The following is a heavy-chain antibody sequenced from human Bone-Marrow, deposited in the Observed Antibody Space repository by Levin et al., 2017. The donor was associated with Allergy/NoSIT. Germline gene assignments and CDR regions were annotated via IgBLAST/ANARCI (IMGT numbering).Heavy chain of an antibody. CDR2: ISYDGSNK. D-gene: IGHD3-22*01. CDR3: ARDFKWLFVYYYYGMDV. Sequence: LSLTCAASGFTFSSYAMHWVRQAPGKGLEWVAVISYDGSNKYYADSVKGRFTISRDNSKNTLYLQMNSLRAEDTAVYYCARDFKWLFVYYYYGMDVWGQGTTVTVSS. CDR1: GFTFSSYA. V-gene: IGHV3-30*04. J-gene: IGHJ6*02.